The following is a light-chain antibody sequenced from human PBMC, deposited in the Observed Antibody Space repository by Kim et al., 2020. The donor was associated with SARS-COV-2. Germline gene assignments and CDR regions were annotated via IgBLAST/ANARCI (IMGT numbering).Light chain of an antibody. CDR3: QQYDNWGS. Sequence: LSVSTGERATLSCRASQSVSSNLAWYQQKSGQAPRLLIYDASTRASGIPARFSGSGSGTEFTLTISSLQSEDFATYYCQQYDNWGSFGQGTKLEI. J-gene: IGKJ2*03. CDR2: DAS. V-gene: IGKV3-15*01. CDR1: QSVSSN.